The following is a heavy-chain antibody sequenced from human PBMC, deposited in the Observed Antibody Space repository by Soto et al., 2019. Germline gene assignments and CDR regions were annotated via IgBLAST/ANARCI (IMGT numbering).Heavy chain of an antibody. CDR3: ARAVTDTAMDDFDY. CDR1: GGSFSGYY. J-gene: IGHJ4*02. D-gene: IGHD5-18*01. V-gene: IGHV4-34*01. Sequence: SETLSLTCAVYGGSFSGYYWSWIRQPPGKGLEWIGEINHSGSTNYNPSLKSRVTISVDTSKNQFSLKLSSVTAADTAVYYCARAVTDTAMDDFDYWGQGTLVTVSS. CDR2: INHSGST.